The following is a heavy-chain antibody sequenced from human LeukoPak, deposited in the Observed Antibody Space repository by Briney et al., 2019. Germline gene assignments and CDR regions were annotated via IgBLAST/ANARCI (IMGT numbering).Heavy chain of an antibody. V-gene: IGHV3-7*01. D-gene: IGHD3-9*01. Sequence: GGSLRLSCVASGFTFSSYWMSWVRQAPGKGLEWVANIKQDGSEKYYVDSVKGRFTISRDNAKNSLYLQMNSLRAEDTAVYYCATILTGYSYYFDYWGQGTLVTVSS. CDR2: IKQDGSEK. CDR3: ATILTGYSYYFDY. J-gene: IGHJ4*02. CDR1: GFTFSSYW.